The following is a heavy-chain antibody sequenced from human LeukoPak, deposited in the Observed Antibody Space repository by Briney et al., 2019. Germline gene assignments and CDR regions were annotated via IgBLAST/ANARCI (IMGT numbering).Heavy chain of an antibody. D-gene: IGHD3-9*01. Sequence: GGSLRLSCAVSGFTVSSNHMSWVRQAPGKGLEWVSVFYSGGDTHYADSVKGRFTISRDNSKNTLYLQMNSLRAEDTAVYYCAKDRSTTYYDILTVTDYWGQGTLVTVSS. V-gene: IGHV3-53*01. CDR2: FYSGGDT. CDR1: GFTVSSNH. J-gene: IGHJ4*02. CDR3: AKDRSTTYYDILTVTDY.